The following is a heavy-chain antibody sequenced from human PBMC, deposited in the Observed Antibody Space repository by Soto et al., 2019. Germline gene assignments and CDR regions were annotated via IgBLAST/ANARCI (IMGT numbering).Heavy chain of an antibody. CDR3: ARGVYLSLVRTGWFDP. CDR2: GYYSGST. CDR1: GTSMSGHF. Sequence: QVQLQESGPGLVKASETLSLTCTVSGTSMSGHFWSWMRQPPGKGLGWIGYGYYSGSTLYNPSLKSRVTISLDTSKNHFSLRLNSVTSADTAVYYCARGVYLSLVRTGWFDPWGQGTLVTVSS. D-gene: IGHD3-10*01. V-gene: IGHV4-59*11. J-gene: IGHJ5*02.